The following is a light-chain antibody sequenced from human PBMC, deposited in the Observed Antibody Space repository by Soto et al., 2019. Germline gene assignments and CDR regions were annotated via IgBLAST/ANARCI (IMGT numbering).Light chain of an antibody. CDR3: QQYNSWPRN. Sequence: EIVMTQSPATLSVSPGERATLSCRASQSVSSSLAWYQQKPGQAPRLLLSGVSTRATGIPARFSGSGSGTEFTLTISSLQSEDFANYYCQQYNSWPRNFGPGTKVEFK. CDR1: QSVSSS. V-gene: IGKV3-15*01. J-gene: IGKJ3*01. CDR2: GVS.